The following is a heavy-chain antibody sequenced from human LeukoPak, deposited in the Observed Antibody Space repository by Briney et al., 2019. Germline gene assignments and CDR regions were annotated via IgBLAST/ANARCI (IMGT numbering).Heavy chain of an antibody. CDR1: GFTFSSYE. CDR3: ATEGPGWAAAAGNPFNCFDP. CDR2: ISSSGRTI. J-gene: IGHJ5*02. D-gene: IGHD6-13*01. V-gene: IGHV3-48*03. Sequence: GGSLRLSCAASGFTFSSYEMNWVRQAPGKGLEWFSYISSSGRTIYYADSVKGRFTSSRDNAKNSLYLQMNNLRAEDTAVYYCATEGPGWAAAAGNPFNCFDPWGQGTLVTVSS.